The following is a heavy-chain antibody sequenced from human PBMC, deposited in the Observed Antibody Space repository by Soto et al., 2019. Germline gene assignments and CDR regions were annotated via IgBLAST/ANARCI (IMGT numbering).Heavy chain of an antibody. CDR2: INPNGGVT. CDR3: ARESGGATATLYHYYFYMDV. D-gene: IGHD5-12*01. J-gene: IGHJ6*03. V-gene: IGHV1-2*04. Sequence: QVQLVQSGAEVRQPGASVTVSCRSSGDSFNDYYIHWVRQAPGQGFEWMGWINPNGGVTKYAQKFQGWVSRTSDTSIRTVYMQLSRLRSDDTAVYYCARESGGATATLYHYYFYMDVWGTGTTVTVSS. CDR1: GDSFNDYY.